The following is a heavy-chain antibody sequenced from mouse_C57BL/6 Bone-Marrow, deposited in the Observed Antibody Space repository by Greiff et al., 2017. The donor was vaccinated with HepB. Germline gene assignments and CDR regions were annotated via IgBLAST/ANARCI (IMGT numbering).Heavy chain of an antibody. V-gene: IGHV3-6*01. CDR2: ISYDGSN. Sequence: VQLKESGPGLVKPSQSLSLTCSVTGYSITSGYYWNWIRQFPGNKLEWMGYISYDGSNNYNPSLKNRISITRDTSKNQFFLKLNSVTTEDTATYYCARRWLLSYYYAMDYWGQGTSVTVSS. J-gene: IGHJ4*01. D-gene: IGHD2-3*01. CDR1: GYSITSGYY. CDR3: ARRWLLSYYYAMDY.